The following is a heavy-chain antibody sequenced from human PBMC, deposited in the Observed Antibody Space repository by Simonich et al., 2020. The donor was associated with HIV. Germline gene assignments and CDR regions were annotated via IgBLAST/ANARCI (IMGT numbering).Heavy chain of an antibody. CDR3: VRRPIRGYYDGSGYGDY. D-gene: IGHD3-22*01. Sequence: QVQLQQWGAGLLKPSETLSLPCAVYGGSFRIYYCNWVRQPPGKGQEWIWEINHSGNTNYKPSLKSRVTISVDTTKNQFSLKLNSGTAADTAVYYCVRRPIRGYYDGSGYGDYWGQGTLVTVSS. V-gene: IGHV4-34*01. CDR1: GGSFRIYY. J-gene: IGHJ4*02. CDR2: INHSGNT.